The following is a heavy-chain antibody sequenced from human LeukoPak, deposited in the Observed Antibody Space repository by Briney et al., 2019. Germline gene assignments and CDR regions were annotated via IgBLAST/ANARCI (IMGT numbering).Heavy chain of an antibody. D-gene: IGHD3-9*01. V-gene: IGHV1-69*05. Sequence: SVKVSCKASGGTFSIYAISWVRQAPGQGLEWMGRIIPIFGTANYAQKFQGRVTITTDESTSTAYMELSSLRSEDTAVYYCARDPISYDILTGYYLSYWGQGTLVTVSS. CDR3: ARDPISYDILTGYYLSY. J-gene: IGHJ4*02. CDR2: IIPIFGTA. CDR1: GGTFSIYA.